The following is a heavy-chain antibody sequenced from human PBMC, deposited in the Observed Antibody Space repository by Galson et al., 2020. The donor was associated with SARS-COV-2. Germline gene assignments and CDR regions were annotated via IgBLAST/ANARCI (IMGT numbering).Heavy chain of an antibody. Sequence: ASETLSLTCAVSGGSINSNNWWTWVRQPPGKGLEWIGEIFHSGNTNYNASLMSRVTISIDKSKNQFSLKLSSVTAADTAVYYCARGRLGYCSGGSCYRFDHWGQGTLVTVSP. D-gene: IGHD2-15*01. CDR2: IFHSGNT. CDR3: ARGRLGYCSGGSCYRFDH. J-gene: IGHJ4*02. CDR1: GGSINSNNW. V-gene: IGHV4-4*02.